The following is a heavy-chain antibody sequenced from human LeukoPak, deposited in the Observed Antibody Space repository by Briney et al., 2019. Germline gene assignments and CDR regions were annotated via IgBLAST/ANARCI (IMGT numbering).Heavy chain of an antibody. CDR2: ISGSGGST. CDR3: EKRTSLPYYGSGSYYNSPVGPYYYXXXDV. D-gene: IGHD3-10*01. J-gene: IGHJ6*02. CDR1: GFTFSSYA. Sequence: GSLRLSCAASGFTFSSYAMSWVRHAPGKGLEWVSAISGSGGSTYYADSVKGRFTISRDNSKNTLYLQRNSRRDEDTAVYYCEKRTSLPYYGSGSYYNSPVGPYYYXXXDVWGQGTKVTVSS. V-gene: IGHV3-23*01.